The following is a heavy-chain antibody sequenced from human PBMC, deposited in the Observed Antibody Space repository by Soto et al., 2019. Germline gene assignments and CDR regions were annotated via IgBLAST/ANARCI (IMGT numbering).Heavy chain of an antibody. CDR1: VGSISSSSYY. V-gene: IGHV4-39*01. J-gene: IGHJ2*01. Sequence: SETLSLTCTVSVGSISSSSYYWVWIRQPPGKGLEWIGSIYYSGSTFYNPSLKSRVTISVDTSKNQFSLKLSSVTAADTAVYYCAKRGNSWHFDLWGRGTLVTVS. CDR3: AKRGNSWHFDL. D-gene: IGHD2-21*02. CDR2: IYYSGST.